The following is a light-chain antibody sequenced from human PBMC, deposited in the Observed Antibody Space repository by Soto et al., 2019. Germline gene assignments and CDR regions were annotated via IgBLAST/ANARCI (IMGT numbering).Light chain of an antibody. CDR2: EDN. CDR1: SSNIGNND. Sequence: QSVLTQPPSVSAAPGQKVTISCSGGSSNIGNNDVSWYQQLPGTAPKLLIYEDNKRPSGIPDRFSGSKSGTSATLDITGLQSGDEADYYCGTWDSSLSVVVFGGGTKVTAL. V-gene: IGLV1-51*01. CDR3: GTWDSSLSVVV. J-gene: IGLJ2*01.